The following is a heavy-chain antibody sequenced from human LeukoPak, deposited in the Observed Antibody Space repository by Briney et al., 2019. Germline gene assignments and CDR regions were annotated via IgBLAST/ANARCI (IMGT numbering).Heavy chain of an antibody. J-gene: IGHJ4*02. CDR2: ISNNGGYT. Sequence: PGGSLRLSCAASGLTLSDAWMSWVRQAPGKGLEWVSAISNNGGYTYYADSVQGRFTISRDNSKSTLCLQMNSLRAEDTAVYYCAKQLGYCSDGSCYFPYWGQGTLVTVSS. D-gene: IGHD2-15*01. V-gene: IGHV3-23*01. CDR3: AKQLGYCSDGSCYFPY. CDR1: GLTLSDAW.